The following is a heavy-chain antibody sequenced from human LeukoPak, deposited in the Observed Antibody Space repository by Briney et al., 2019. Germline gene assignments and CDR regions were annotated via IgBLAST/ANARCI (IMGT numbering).Heavy chain of an antibody. J-gene: IGHJ4*02. CDR3: SKALLLFSSDYFDY. CDR1: RVTFSNDA. Sequence: GGSLRLSCAASRVTFSNDAMSWGREAPGQGLEGVSAISGTSGRTYYAESLKGRFTLSRDNSQNTLYMQIKSLRAEDTGLYYCSKALLLFSSDYFDYWGQGTLVTVSS. V-gene: IGHV3-23*01. CDR2: ISGTSGRT. D-gene: IGHD3-10*01.